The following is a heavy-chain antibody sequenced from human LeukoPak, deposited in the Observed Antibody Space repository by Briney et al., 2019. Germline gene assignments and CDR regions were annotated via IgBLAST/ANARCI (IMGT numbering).Heavy chain of an antibody. CDR1: GFTFSSYW. D-gene: IGHD3-10*01. J-gene: IGHJ4*02. Sequence: GGSLRLSCAASGFTFSSYWMSWVRQAPGKGLEWVANIKQDGSEKYYMDSVKGRFTISRDNAKNSLYLQMNSLRAEDTAVYYCARGRRLLWFGSDYWGQGTPVTVSS. CDR2: IKQDGSEK. CDR3: ARGRRLLWFGSDY. V-gene: IGHV3-7*03.